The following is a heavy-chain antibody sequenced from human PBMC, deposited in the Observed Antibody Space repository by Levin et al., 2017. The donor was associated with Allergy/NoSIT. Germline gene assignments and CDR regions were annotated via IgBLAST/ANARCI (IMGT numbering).Heavy chain of an antibody. V-gene: IGHV4-39*01. CDR2: IYYSGST. J-gene: IGHJ4*02. D-gene: IGHD3-3*01. CDR1: GGSISSSSYY. CDR3: ARHLRGYYDFWSGYYTFDY. Sequence: SETLSLTCTVSGGSISSSSYYWGWIRQPPGKGLEWIGSIYYSGSTYYNPSLKSRVTISVDTSKNQFSLKLSSVTAADTAVYYCARHLRGYYDFWSGYYTFDYWGQGTLVTVSS.